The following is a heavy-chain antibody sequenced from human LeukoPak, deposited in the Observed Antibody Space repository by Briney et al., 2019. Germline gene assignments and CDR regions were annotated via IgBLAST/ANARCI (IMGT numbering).Heavy chain of an antibody. CDR2: TSSSDAGT. D-gene: IGHD6-19*01. CDR3: AKDGEQWLAYWYFDL. J-gene: IGHJ2*01. CDR1: GFPLSSYA. V-gene: IGHV3-23*01. Sequence: GGSLRLSCAVSGFPLSSYAMSWVRQAPGKGLEWVSATSSSDAGTYYADSVRGRFTISRDNSKNTLYLQMNSLRAEDTAVYYCAKDGEQWLAYWYFDLWGRGTLVTVSS.